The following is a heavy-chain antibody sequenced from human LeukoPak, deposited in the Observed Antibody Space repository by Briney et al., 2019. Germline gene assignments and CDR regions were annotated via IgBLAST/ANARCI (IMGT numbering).Heavy chain of an antibody. CDR2: ISAYNGNT. V-gene: IGHV1-18*01. Sequence: ASVKVSCKASGGTFSTYSINWVRQAPGQGLEWMGWISAYNGNTNYAQKLQGRVTMTTDTSTSTAYMELRSLRSDDTAVYYCARDDPGSSWARAPYWGQGTLVTVSS. D-gene: IGHD6-13*01. CDR3: ARDDPGSSWARAPY. CDR1: GGTFSTYS. J-gene: IGHJ4*02.